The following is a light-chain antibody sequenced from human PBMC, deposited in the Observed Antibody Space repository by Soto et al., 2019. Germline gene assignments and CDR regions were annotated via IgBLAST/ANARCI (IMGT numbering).Light chain of an antibody. V-gene: IGKV3-15*01. CDR3: QQYNTWPIT. CDR1: QSVSDK. CDR2: RAS. Sequence: EVLMTQSPDTLYVSPGDRVTLSCGASQSVSDKLAWYQQKPGQGPRLLVYRASTRTLGIPARFSGSESGTEFTLTISSLQSEDFAIYYCQQYNTWPITFGQGTRLEIK. J-gene: IGKJ5*01.